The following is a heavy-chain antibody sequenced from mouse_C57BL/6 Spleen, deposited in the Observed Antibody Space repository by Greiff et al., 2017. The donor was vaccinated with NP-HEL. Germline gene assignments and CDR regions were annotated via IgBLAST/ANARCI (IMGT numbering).Heavy chain of an antibody. V-gene: IGHV1-64*01. J-gene: IGHJ4*01. CDR3: ARVGGNPYAMDY. D-gene: IGHD2-1*01. Sequence: VQLQQPGAELVKPGASVKLSCKASGYTFTSYWMHWVKQRPGQGLEWIGMIHPNSGSTNYNEKFKSKATLTVDKSSSTAYMQLSSLTSEDSAVYYCARVGGNPYAMDYWGQGTSVTVSS. CDR2: IHPNSGST. CDR1: GYTFTSYW.